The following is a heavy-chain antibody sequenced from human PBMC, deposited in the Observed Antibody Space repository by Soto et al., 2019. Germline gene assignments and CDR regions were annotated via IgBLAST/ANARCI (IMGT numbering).Heavy chain of an antibody. J-gene: IGHJ3*02. CDR1: GYTFTSCD. Sequence: QVQLVQSGAEVKKPGASVKVSCKASGYTFTSCDINWVRQATGHGLEWMGWMNPNSGNTGYAQKFQGRVTMTRNTSMSTAYMELSSLRSEDTAVYYCARGINYYDSGDDAFDIWGQGTMVTVSS. CDR3: ARGINYYDSGDDAFDI. V-gene: IGHV1-8*01. CDR2: MNPNSGNT. D-gene: IGHD3-10*01.